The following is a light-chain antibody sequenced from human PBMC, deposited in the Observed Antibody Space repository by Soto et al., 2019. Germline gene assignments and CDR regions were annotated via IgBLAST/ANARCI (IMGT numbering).Light chain of an antibody. CDR2: TAS. J-gene: IGKJ4*01. Sequence: DIQMTQSPSSVSASVGDRVTITCRASQGISSFLAWYQQKPGKAPNLLIHTASSLQSGVPSRFSGSGSGTYFTLTISSLQPEDFATYYCQQANSFPLTFGGGNKVEIK. CDR3: QQANSFPLT. CDR1: QGISSF. V-gene: IGKV1-12*01.